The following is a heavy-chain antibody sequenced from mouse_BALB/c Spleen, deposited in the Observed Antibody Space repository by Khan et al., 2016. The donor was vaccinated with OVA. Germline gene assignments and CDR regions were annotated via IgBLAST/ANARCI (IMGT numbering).Heavy chain of an antibody. CDR2: IYPGTGSI. J-gene: IGHJ3*01. CDR1: GYIFTSYW. CDR3: ARVSGFGNYFDY. Sequence: LQESGGDLVRPGASVKLSCKTSGYIFTSYWIHWVKQWSGQGLEWIARIYPGTGSIYYNENFKDKATLTADISSSTAYMQLGSLKSEDSAVYLCARVSGFGNYFDYWGQGTLVTVSA. D-gene: IGHD2-1*01. V-gene: IGHV1S132*01.